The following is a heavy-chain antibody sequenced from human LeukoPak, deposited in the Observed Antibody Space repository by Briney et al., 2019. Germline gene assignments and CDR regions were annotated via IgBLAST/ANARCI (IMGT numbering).Heavy chain of an antibody. V-gene: IGHV1-2*02. J-gene: IGHJ4*02. Sequence: HWASVKVSCKASGYTFTGYYMHWVRQAPGQGLEWMGWINPNSGGTNYAQKFQGRVTMTRDTSISTAYMELSRLRSDDTAVYYCARLLRVAAAGTGLDYWGQGTLVTVSS. CDR3: ARLLRVAAAGTGLDY. CDR1: GYTFTGYY. CDR2: INPNSGGT. D-gene: IGHD6-13*01.